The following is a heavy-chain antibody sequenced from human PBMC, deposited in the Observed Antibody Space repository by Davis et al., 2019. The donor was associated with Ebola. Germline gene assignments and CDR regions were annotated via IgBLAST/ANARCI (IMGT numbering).Heavy chain of an antibody. V-gene: IGHV4-59*01. CDR3: ARWNYHVLWGGWFDP. Sequence: SETLSLTCTVSGGSITGYHWSWIRQPPGKGLEWIGYIHYSGNTNYNASLKSRVTIAVDTSKNQFSLKLNSVTAADTAVYFCARWNYHVLWGGWFDPWGQGTLVTVSS. CDR1: GGSITGYH. D-gene: IGHD3-9*01. J-gene: IGHJ5*02. CDR2: IHYSGNT.